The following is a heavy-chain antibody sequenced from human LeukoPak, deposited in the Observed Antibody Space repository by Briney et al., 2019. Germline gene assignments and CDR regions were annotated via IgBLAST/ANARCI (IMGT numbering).Heavy chain of an antibody. D-gene: IGHD3-10*01. V-gene: IGHV3-21*01. Sequence: GGSLRLSCAASGLTFSSYSMNWVRQAPGKGLEWVSSISSSSNYIYYADSVKGRFTIARDNAKNSLYLQMNSLRAEDTAVYYCARVPHAMVRGVITEFYFDYWGQGTLVTVSS. CDR2: ISSSSNYI. CDR1: GLTFSSYS. CDR3: ARVPHAMVRGVITEFYFDY. J-gene: IGHJ4*02.